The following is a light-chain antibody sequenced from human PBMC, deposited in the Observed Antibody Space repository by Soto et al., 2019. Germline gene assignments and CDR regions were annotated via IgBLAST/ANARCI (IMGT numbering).Light chain of an antibody. CDR1: VDISNY. J-gene: IGKJ2*01. V-gene: IGKV1-33*01. CDR3: QQYENLRLHT. Sequence: DIQMTQSPSSLSASVGERVTITCRANVDISNYLTWYQQKPGRAPKLLLYDASTRETGVPSSYSGSGSGTPVTITISSRQPEDGGTYYWQQYENLRLHTFGPGTKL. CDR2: DAS.